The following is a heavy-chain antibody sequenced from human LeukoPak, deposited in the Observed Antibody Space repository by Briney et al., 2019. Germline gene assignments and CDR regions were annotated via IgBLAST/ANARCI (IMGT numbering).Heavy chain of an antibody. J-gene: IGHJ4*02. CDR3: ARGGSSWDVIDY. Sequence: SETLSLTCTVSGGSISSYYWSWIRQPPGKGLEWIGYIYYSGSTNYNPSLKSRTTISVDTSKKQISLKLRSVTAADTALYYCARGGSSWDVIDYWGQGTLVTVSS. CDR1: GGSISSYY. V-gene: IGHV4-59*08. D-gene: IGHD6-13*01. CDR2: IYYSGST.